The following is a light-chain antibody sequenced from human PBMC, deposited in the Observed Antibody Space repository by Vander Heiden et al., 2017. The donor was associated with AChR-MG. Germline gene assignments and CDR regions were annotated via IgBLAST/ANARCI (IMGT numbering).Light chain of an antibody. Sequence: QSALTQPRSVSGSLGQSVTISCTGTSSDVGYYKYVSWYQQHPGKAPQLMIYDVNERPSGVPDRFSGSKSGNTASLTIFGLEAEDEADYYCCSYVGGYSYVFGTGTKVT. V-gene: IGLV2-11*01. CDR3: CSYVGGYSYV. CDR2: DVN. J-gene: IGLJ1*01. CDR1: SSDVGYYKY.